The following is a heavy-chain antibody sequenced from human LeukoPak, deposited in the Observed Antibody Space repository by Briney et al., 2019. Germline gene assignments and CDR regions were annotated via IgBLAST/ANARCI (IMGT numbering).Heavy chain of an antibody. D-gene: IGHD2-8*01. CDR1: GYTFTSYY. CDR3: ARDSIVLMVYAIVSGYYYMDV. V-gene: IGHV1-46*01. Sequence: ASVKVSCKASGYTFTSYYMHWVRQAPGQGLEWMGLINPTGDSTGYAQKFQGRVTMTRDMSTSTDYLELSSLRSDDTAVYYCARDSIVLMVYAIVSGYYYMDVWGKGTTVTASS. J-gene: IGHJ6*03. CDR2: INPTGDST.